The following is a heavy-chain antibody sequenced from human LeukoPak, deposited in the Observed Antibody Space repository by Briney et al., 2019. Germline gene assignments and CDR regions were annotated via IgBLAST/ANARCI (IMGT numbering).Heavy chain of an antibody. D-gene: IGHD6-19*01. V-gene: IGHV7-4-1*02. J-gene: IGHJ4*02. CDR2: INTNTGNP. Sequence: GASVKVSFTASGYTFTSYAMNWVRQAPGQGLEWMGWINTNTGNPTYAQGFTGRFVFSLDTSVSTAYLQISSPKAEDTAVYYCASEVAVAGTKGFDYWGQGTLVTVSS. CDR3: ASEVAVAGTKGFDY. CDR1: GYTFTSYA.